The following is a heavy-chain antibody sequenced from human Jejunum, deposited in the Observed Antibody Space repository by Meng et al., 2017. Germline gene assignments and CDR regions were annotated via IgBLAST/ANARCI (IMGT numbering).Heavy chain of an antibody. CDR1: GYSFTTYW. V-gene: IGHV5-51*01. J-gene: IGHJ4*02. D-gene: IGHD3-10*01. Sequence: GESLKISCKGSGYSFTTYWIAWVRQMPAKGLEWMGIIAPGDSDTRYSPSFQGQVTISADKSINTVYLQWSSLKASDTAMYYCARPRFASGTYYVDYWGQGTLVTVSS. CDR3: ARPRFASGTYYVDY. CDR2: IAPGDSDT.